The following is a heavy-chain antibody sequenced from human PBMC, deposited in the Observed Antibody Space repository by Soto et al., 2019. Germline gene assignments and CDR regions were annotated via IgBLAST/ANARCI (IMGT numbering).Heavy chain of an antibody. V-gene: IGHV1-69*13. CDR1: GGTFSSYA. CDR2: IIPIFGTA. J-gene: IGHJ6*02. D-gene: IGHD3-10*01. Sequence: GASVKVSCKASGGTFSSYAISWVRQAPGQGLEWMGGIIPIFGTANYAQKFQGRVTITADESTSTAYMELSSLRSEDTAVYYCARTNYGSGRATHITGNYYYGMDVWGQGTTVTVSS. CDR3: ARTNYGSGRATHITGNYYYGMDV.